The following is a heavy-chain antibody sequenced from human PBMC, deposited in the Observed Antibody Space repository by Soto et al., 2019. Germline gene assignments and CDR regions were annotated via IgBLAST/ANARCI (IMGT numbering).Heavy chain of an antibody. D-gene: IGHD3-16*01. CDR2: ISPYTGDT. CDR1: GYIFVNYG. CDR3: AMVDNYVTPTPQDV. V-gene: IGHV1-18*01. J-gene: IGHJ6*02. Sequence: QVQLVQSGDEMKKPGASVRVSCKASGYIFVNYGIAWVRQAPGQGLEWIGWISPYTGDTHSASKVQGRLTMTTDTSTGAACMDLGSLTSEDAAVYYCAMVDNYVTPTPQDVWGHGTTVTVSS.